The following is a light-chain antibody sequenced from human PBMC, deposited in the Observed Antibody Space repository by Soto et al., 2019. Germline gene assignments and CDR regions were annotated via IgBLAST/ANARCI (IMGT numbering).Light chain of an antibody. CDR3: QQYDNWPPWT. V-gene: IGKV3D-15*01. J-gene: IGKJ1*01. CDR2: GTG. Sequence: EIVLTQSPGTLSLSPVERATLSCRSSESVSSHYIGWYPQRRGQAPRLLIYGTGNRAPGIPARFSGSGSGTEFALTIRSLQSEDFAVYYCQQYDNWPPWTCGQGTKGDIK. CDR1: ESVSSH.